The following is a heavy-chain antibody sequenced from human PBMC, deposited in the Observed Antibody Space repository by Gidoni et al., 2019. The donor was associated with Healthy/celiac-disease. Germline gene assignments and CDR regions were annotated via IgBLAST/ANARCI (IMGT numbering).Heavy chain of an antibody. V-gene: IGHV4-39*01. J-gene: IGHJ2*01. CDR3: ARPHCSGGSCYSSYWYFDL. CDR1: GGSISSSSYY. Sequence: QLQLQESGPGLVKPSATLSLTCTVSGGSISSSSYYWGWIRQPPGKGLEGIGSIYYSGSTYYNPSLKSRVTISVDTSKNHFSLKLSCGTAADTAVYYCARPHCSGGSCYSSYWYFDLWGRGTLVTVSS. CDR2: IYYSGST. D-gene: IGHD2-15*01.